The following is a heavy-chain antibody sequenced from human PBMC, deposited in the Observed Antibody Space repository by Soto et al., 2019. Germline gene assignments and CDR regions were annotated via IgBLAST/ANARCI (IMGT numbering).Heavy chain of an antibody. Sequence: GGSLRLSCAASGFTFSTYTMHWVRQAPGKGLQWVALISYDGTTKKYAAAVQGRFTISRDNSKSTLSLQMSSLRADYTSVYYCSRDEGEMTAIRHFDYWGHGTLVTVSS. CDR1: GFTFSTYT. J-gene: IGHJ4*01. V-gene: IGHV3-30-3*01. CDR2: ISYDGTTK. CDR3: SRDEGEMTAIRHFDY. D-gene: IGHD2-21*02.